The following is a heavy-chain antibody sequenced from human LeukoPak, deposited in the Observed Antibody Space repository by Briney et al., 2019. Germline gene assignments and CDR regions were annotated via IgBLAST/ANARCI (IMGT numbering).Heavy chain of an antibody. CDR1: GFTFSSYA. D-gene: IGHD2-15*01. CDR2: ISYDGSNK. V-gene: IGHV3-30*04. CDR3: AKVFKGVVAGGLDY. J-gene: IGHJ4*02. Sequence: KPGRSLRLSCAASGFTFSSYAMHWVRQAPGKGLEWVAVISYDGSNKYYADSVKGRFTISRDNSKNTLYLQVNSPRAEDTAVYYCAKVFKGVVAGGLDYWGQGTLVTASS.